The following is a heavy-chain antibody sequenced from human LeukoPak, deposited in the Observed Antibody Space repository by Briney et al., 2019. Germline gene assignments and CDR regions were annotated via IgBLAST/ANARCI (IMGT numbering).Heavy chain of an antibody. CDR1: GGTFSSYA. CDR3: ARAVRDGYKPYNWFDP. V-gene: IGHV1-69*05. CDR2: IIPVFGTA. J-gene: IGHJ5*02. Sequence: EASVKVSCXASGGTFSSYAISWVRQAPGQGLEWMGGIIPVFGTANYAQKFQGRVTITTDESTSTAYMELSSLRSEDTAVYYCARAVRDGYKPYNWFDPWGQGTLVTVSS. D-gene: IGHD5-24*01.